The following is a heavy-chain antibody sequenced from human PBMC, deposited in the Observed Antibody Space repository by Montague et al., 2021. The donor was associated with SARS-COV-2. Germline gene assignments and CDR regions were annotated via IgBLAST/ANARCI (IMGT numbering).Heavy chain of an antibody. CDR3: ARRGPVVGGKYAFDY. V-gene: IGHV4-39*02. CDR1: GGSISSSSCY. D-gene: IGHD2-15*01. Sequence: SETLSLTCTVSGGSISSSSCYWNWNRPPPGKGLEWIGAICYSGSTYYNPYLKSRVTISLDTSKSHFSLNLVAVTAADTAMYYCARRGPVVGGKYAFDYWGQGTLVTVSS. J-gene: IGHJ4*02. CDR2: ICYSGST.